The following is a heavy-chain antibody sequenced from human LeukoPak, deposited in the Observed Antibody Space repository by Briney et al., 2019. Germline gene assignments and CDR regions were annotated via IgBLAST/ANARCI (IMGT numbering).Heavy chain of an antibody. J-gene: IGHJ6*02. CDR2: INVGGSEK. CDR3: ARGHYGLDV. V-gene: IGHV3-7*01. CDR1: GFTFCDFA. Sequence: GRSLRLSCTAAGFTFCDFALTWFRQAPGKGPEWVAHINVGGSEKDFLDSVRGRFTISRDNSKNSVYLQMNTLRVEDTAVYHCARGHYGLDVWGQGTTVTVSS.